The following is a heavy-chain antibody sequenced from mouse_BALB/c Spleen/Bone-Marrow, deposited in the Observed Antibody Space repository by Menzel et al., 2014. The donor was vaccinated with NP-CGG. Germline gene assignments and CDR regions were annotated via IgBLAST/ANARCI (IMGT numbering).Heavy chain of an antibody. CDR2: ISTYYGDA. CDR1: GYTFTDYA. Sequence: QVQLQQSGAELVRPGVSVKISCKGSGYTFTDYAMHWVKQSHAKGLEWIGVISTYYGDASYNQKFKGKATMTVDKSSSTAYMELARLTSEDSAIYYCAREGNGNLDYWGQGTTLTVSS. J-gene: IGHJ2*01. CDR3: AREGNGNLDY. D-gene: IGHD2-1*01. V-gene: IGHV1S137*01.